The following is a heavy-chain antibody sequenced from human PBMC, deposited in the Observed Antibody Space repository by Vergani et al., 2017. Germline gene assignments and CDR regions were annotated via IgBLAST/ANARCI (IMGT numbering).Heavy chain of an antibody. Sequence: QVQLQESGPGLVKPSETLSLTCTVSGGSISSYYWSWIRQPPGKGLEWIGYIYYSGSTNYNPSLKSRVTISVDTSKNQFSLKLSSVTAADTAVYYCARSQYDFWSGLHSYFYYWGQGTLVTVSS. D-gene: IGHD3-3*01. V-gene: IGHV4-59*01. CDR1: GGSISSYY. CDR2: IYYSGST. J-gene: IGHJ4*02. CDR3: ARSQYDFWSGLHSYFYY.